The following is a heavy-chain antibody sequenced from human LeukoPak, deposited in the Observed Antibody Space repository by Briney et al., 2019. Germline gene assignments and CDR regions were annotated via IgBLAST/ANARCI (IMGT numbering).Heavy chain of an antibody. J-gene: IGHJ3*02. D-gene: IGHD6-19*01. CDR1: GFTFSSYE. CDR3: AREPRRHIAVAGTSDAFDI. CDR2: ISSSGSTI. V-gene: IGHV3-48*03. Sequence: GGSLRLSCAASGFTFSSYEMNWVRQAPGKGLEWVSYISSSGSTIYYADSVKGRFTISRDNAKNSLYLQMNSLRAEDTAVYYCAREPRRHIAVAGTSDAFDIWGQGTMVTVSS.